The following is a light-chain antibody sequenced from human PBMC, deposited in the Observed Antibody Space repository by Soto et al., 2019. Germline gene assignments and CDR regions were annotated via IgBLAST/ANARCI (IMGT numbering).Light chain of an antibody. CDR3: QQYGSSSYT. CDR2: GAS. V-gene: IGKV3-20*01. Sequence: EIVLTHSPGTLSLFPGEIATLSCRASQSVSGSYLAWYQQKPGQAPRLLIYGASSRATGIPDRFSGSGSGTGFTLTISRLEPEDFAVYYCQQYGSSSYTFGQGTKVDIK. J-gene: IGKJ2*01. CDR1: QSVSGSY.